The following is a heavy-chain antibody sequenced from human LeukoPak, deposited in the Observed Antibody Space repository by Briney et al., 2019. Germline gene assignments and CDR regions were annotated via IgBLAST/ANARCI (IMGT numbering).Heavy chain of an antibody. CDR2: INPNSGGT. D-gene: IGHD6-13*01. V-gene: IGHV1-2*02. CDR3: ARECSWSGTHAFDI. Sequence: ASVKVSCKASGYTFTGYYMHWVRQAPGQGLEWMGWINPNSGGTNYAQKFQGRVTVTRDTSISTAYMELSSLRSEDTAVYYCARECSWSGTHAFDIWGQGTMVTVSS. CDR1: GYTFTGYY. J-gene: IGHJ3*02.